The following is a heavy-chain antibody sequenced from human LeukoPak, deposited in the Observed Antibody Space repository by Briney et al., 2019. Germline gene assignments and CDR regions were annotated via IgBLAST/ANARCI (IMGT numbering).Heavy chain of an antibody. Sequence: ASVKVSCKASGYTFTSYYMHWVRQAPGQGLEWMGKINPSGGSTSYAQKFQGRVTMTRDTSTSTVYMELSSLRSEDTAVYYCARDPGGGDVDHWGQGTLVTVSS. CDR3: ARDPGGGDVDH. V-gene: IGHV1-46*01. J-gene: IGHJ4*02. D-gene: IGHD2-21*02. CDR1: GYTFTSYY. CDR2: INPSGGST.